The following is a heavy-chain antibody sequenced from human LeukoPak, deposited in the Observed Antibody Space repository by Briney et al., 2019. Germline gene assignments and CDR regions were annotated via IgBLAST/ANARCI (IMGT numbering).Heavy chain of an antibody. D-gene: IGHD4-17*01. CDR3: ARRDDYGDPEGIYYFDY. CDR2: IYHSGST. Sequence: PSETLSLTCTVSGYSISSGYYWGWIRQPPGKGLEWIGSIYHSGSTYYNPSLKSRVTISVDTSKNQFSLKLSSVTAADTAVYYCARRDDYGDPEGIYYFDYWGQGTLVTVSS. CDR1: GYSISSGYY. J-gene: IGHJ4*02. V-gene: IGHV4-38-2*02.